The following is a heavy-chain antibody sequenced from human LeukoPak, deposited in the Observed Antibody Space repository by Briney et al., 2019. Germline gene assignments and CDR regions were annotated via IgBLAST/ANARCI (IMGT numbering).Heavy chain of an antibody. CDR3: VKPIASAAGTYRD. D-gene: IGHD6-13*01. Sequence: GGSLRLSCAASGFTFSSYAMHWVRQAPGKGLEYVSAISSNGGSTYYADSVKGRFTISRDNSKNTLYLQLSSLRAEDTAVYYCVKPIASAAGTYRDWGQGTLVTVSS. V-gene: IGHV3-64D*06. J-gene: IGHJ4*02. CDR2: ISSNGGST. CDR1: GFTFSSYA.